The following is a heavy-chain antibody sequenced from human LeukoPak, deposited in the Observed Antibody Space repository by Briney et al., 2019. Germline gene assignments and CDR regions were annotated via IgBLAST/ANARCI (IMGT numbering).Heavy chain of an antibody. D-gene: IGHD2-15*01. Sequence: SQTLSLTCAISGDSVSSNSAAWNWIRQSPSGGLEWLGRTYYRFKWYNDYAVSVKGRITINPDTSKNQFSLQLNSVTPEDTAVYYCARDQTDNVVVVAARGNAFDIWGQGTMVTVSS. CDR1: GDSVSSNSAA. CDR2: TYYRFKWYN. CDR3: ARDQTDNVVVVAARGNAFDI. V-gene: IGHV6-1*01. J-gene: IGHJ3*02.